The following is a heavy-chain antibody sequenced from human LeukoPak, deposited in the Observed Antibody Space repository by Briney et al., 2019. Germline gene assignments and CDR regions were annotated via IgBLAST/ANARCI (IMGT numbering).Heavy chain of an antibody. CDR1: GFTFISYA. V-gene: IGHV3-23*01. CDR2: ISGSGDTT. Sequence: PGGSLRLSCAASGFTFISYAMSWVRQAPGKGLEWVSAISGSGDTTYSADPVRGRFTISRDNSKNTLFLQMNSLRAEDTAVYYCAKAYVDTTYFDSWGQGTLVTVSS. D-gene: IGHD5-18*01. J-gene: IGHJ4*02. CDR3: AKAYVDTTYFDS.